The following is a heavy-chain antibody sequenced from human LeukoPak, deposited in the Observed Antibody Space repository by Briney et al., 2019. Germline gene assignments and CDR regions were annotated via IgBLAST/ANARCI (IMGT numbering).Heavy chain of an antibody. Sequence: SETLSLTCTVSGGSINSYSWSWIRQPAGKGLEWIGRIYTSGSTKYNPSLKSRLTMSVDTSKNQFSLKLSSVTAADTAAYYCARHVSAYSSGLPYYMDVWGKGTTVTVSS. J-gene: IGHJ6*03. CDR3: ARHVSAYSSGLPYYMDV. V-gene: IGHV4-4*07. D-gene: IGHD6-19*01. CDR2: IYTSGST. CDR1: GGSINSYS.